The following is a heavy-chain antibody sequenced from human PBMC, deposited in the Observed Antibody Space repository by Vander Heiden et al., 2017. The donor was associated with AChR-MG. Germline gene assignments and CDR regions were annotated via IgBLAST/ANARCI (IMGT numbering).Heavy chain of an antibody. J-gene: IGHJ6*02. CDR1: GGPFSNYG. CDR2: IIPMLDSA. CDR3: AREFRGDFGNYYYYGMDV. D-gene: IGHD3-10*01. V-gene: IGHV1-69*01. Sequence: QAQLVQSGAEVKKPGSSVQVSCKASGGPFSNYGITCVRPAPGQGLEGMGGIIPMLDSANYAQKFQGRVTITADESTSTAYMELSSLRSEDTAVYYCAREFRGDFGNYYYYGMDVWGQGTTVTVSS.